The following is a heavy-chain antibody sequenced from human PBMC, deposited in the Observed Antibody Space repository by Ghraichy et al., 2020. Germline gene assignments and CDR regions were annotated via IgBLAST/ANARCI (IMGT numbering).Heavy chain of an antibody. CDR2: IYYSGST. D-gene: IGHD3-3*01. J-gene: IGHJ4*02. CDR1: GGSISSGGYY. V-gene: IGHV4-31*03. Sequence: SETLSLTCTVSGGSISSGGYYWSWIRQHPGKGLEWIGYIYYSGSTYYNPSLKSRVTISVDTSKNQFSLKLSSVTAADTAVYYCARVAWVGFWSGPYYFDYWGQGTLVTVSS. CDR3: ARVAWVGFWSGPYYFDY.